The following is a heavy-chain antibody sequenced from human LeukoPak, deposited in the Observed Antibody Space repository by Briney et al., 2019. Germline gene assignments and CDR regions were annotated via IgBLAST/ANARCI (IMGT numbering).Heavy chain of an antibody. D-gene: IGHD3-16*01. V-gene: IGHV4-59*11. Sequence: SETLSLTCTVSGGSISSHYWSWIRQPPGKGLEWIGYIYCSGSTNYNPSLKSRVTISVDTSKNQFSLKLSSVTAADTAVYYCAINSFGKYYYYYMDVWGKGTTVTVSS. J-gene: IGHJ6*03. CDR1: GGSISSHY. CDR3: AINSFGKYYYYYMDV. CDR2: IYCSGST.